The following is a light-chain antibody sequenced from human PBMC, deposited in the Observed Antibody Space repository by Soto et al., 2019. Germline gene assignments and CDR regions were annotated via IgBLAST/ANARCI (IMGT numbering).Light chain of an antibody. CDR1: QTISTY. V-gene: IGKV1-39*01. J-gene: IGKJ1*01. CDR3: QQSFSTPRT. CDR2: GAS. Sequence: DIQMTQSPSPLSASVGDRVTITCRASQTISTYLNWYQQKPGKAPKLLIYGASSLQSGVPSRFSGSGSGKDFTLTISSLQREDFGTYYCQQSFSTPRTFGQGTKVDIK.